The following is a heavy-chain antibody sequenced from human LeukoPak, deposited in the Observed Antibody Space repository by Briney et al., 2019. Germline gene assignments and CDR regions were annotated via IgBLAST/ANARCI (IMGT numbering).Heavy chain of an antibody. CDR3: ARHTSGTMFSY. CDR1: GGSISGSSPY. Sequence: SETLSLTCTVSGGSISGSSPYWGWIRQPQGKGLEWVGTISYSGRTFYSPSLRGRVTISVDTSRKQCSLNLSSVTATDTAVYYCARHTSGTMFSYWGQGTLVTVSS. CDR2: ISYSGRT. J-gene: IGHJ4*02. D-gene: IGHD1-1*01. V-gene: IGHV4-39*01.